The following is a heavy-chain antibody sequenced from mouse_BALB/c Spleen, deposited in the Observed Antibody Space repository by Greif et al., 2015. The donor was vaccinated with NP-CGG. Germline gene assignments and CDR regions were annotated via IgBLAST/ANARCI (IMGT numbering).Heavy chain of an antibody. V-gene: IGHV14-3*02. CDR3: AAYYYGPAWFAY. CDR2: IDPANGNT. D-gene: IGHD1-1*01. Sequence: EVQVVESGAELVKPGASVKLSCTASGFNIKDTYMHWVKQRPEQGLEWIGRIDPANGNTKYDPKFQGKATITADTSSNPAYLQLSSLTSEDTAVYYCAAYYYGPAWFAYWGQGTLVTVSA. J-gene: IGHJ3*01. CDR1: GFNIKDTY.